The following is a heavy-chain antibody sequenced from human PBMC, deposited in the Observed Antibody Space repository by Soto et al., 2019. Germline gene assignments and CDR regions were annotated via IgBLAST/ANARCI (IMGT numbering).Heavy chain of an antibody. D-gene: IGHD2-15*01. CDR3: ARGRYCLTGRCFPNWFDS. J-gene: IGHJ5*01. V-gene: IGHV4-30-4*01. Sequence: LSLTCSVSGDSISTVDYFWAWIRQPPGQALEYIGYIYKSATTYYNPSFESRVAISLDTSKSQFSLNVTSVTAADTAVYFCARGRYCLTGRCFPNWFDSWGQGTLVTVPQ. CDR1: GDSISTVDYF. CDR2: IYKSATT.